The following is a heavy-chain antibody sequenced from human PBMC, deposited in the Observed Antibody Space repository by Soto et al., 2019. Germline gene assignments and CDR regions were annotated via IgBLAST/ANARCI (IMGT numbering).Heavy chain of an antibody. CDR1: GCTFSNYA. J-gene: IGHJ4*01. D-gene: IGHD1-26*01. Sequence: EVQLLESGGDLEQPGGSLRLSCAASGCTFSNYAMNWVRQAPGKGLEWVSSISGGGGGTYYADAVKGRCTISRDNSRNMLYLQMNSLRAEDTAEYYCAKGAFAVGDTNYFFDYWGHGTLVTVSS. CDR2: ISGGGGGT. V-gene: IGHV3-23*01. CDR3: AKGAFAVGDTNYFFDY.